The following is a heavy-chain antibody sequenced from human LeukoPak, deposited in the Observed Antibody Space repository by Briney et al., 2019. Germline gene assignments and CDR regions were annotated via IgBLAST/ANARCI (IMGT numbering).Heavy chain of an antibody. CDR1: GGSFSGYY. J-gene: IGHJ4*02. CDR2: INHSGST. V-gene: IGHV4-34*01. D-gene: IGHD2-15*01. Sequence: SETLSLTCAVYGGSFSGYYWSWIRQPPGKGLEWIGEINHSGSTNYNPSLKSRVTISVDTSKNQFSLKLSSVTAADTAVYYCARGCEVVVAATTATAFDYWGQGTLVTVSS. CDR3: ARGCEVVVAATTATAFDY.